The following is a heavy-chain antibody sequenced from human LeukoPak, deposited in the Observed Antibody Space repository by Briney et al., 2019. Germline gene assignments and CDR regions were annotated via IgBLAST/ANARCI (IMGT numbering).Heavy chain of an antibody. J-gene: IGHJ5*02. CDR3: ARTPRYCSSTSCYWLDP. Sequence: SQTLSLTCTVSGGSISSGSYYWSWIRQPAGKGLEWIGRIYTSGSTNYNPSLKSRVTISVDTSKNQFSLKLSSVTAADTAVYYCARTPRYCSSTSCYWLDPWGQGTLVTVSS. CDR2: IYTSGST. V-gene: IGHV4-61*02. CDR1: GGSISSGSYY. D-gene: IGHD2-2*01.